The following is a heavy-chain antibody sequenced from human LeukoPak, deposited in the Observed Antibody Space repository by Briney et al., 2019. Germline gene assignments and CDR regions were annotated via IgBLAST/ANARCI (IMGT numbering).Heavy chain of an antibody. CDR2: IYSGGST. Sequence: GGSLRLSCAASGFTVSSNYMSWVRQAPGKGLEWVSVIYSGGSTYYADSVKGRFTISRDNSKNTLYLQMNSLRAEDTAVYYCARDGPSYCGGDCYSGYWGQGTLVTVSS. D-gene: IGHD2-21*02. V-gene: IGHV3-53*01. J-gene: IGHJ4*02. CDR3: ARDGPSYCGGDCYSGY. CDR1: GFTVSSNY.